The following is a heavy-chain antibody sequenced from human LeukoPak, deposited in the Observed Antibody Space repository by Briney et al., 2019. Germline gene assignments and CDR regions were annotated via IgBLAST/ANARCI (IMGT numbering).Heavy chain of an antibody. D-gene: IGHD6-13*01. Sequence: PGGSLRLSCAASGFTFSSYAITWVRQAPGKGLEWVSAVSSNGAKTYYADSVKGRFTISRDNAKNSLYLQMNSLRAEDTAVYYCARSLDSSNNYFDYWGQGTLVTVSA. J-gene: IGHJ4*02. CDR3: ARSLDSSNNYFDY. CDR1: GFTFSSYA. CDR2: VSSNGAKT. V-gene: IGHV3-23*01.